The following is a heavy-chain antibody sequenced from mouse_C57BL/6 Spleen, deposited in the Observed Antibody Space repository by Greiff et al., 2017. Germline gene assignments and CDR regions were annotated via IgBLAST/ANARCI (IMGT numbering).Heavy chain of an antibody. Sequence: QVQLQQSGPGLVQPSPSLSITCTVSGFSLTSYCVHWVRQSPGKGLEWLGVICRGGSTDYNAAFIYRLSISNDNSKSQVFFKMNSEQADDTAIYYCARSGYDGDYDYWGQGTLVTVSA. V-gene: IGHV2-2*01. CDR3: ARSGYDGDYDY. CDR2: ICRGGST. J-gene: IGHJ3*01. D-gene: IGHD2-3*01. CDR1: GFSLTSYC.